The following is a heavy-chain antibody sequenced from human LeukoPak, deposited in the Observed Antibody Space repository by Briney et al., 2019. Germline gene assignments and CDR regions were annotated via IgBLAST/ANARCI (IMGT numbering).Heavy chain of an antibody. D-gene: IGHD5-24*01. J-gene: IGHJ4*02. Sequence: GASVKVSCKASGGTFSSYTISWVRQAPGQGLEWMGRIIPIFGIANYAQKFQGRVTITADKSTSTAYMELSSLRSEDTAVYYCARDQEMAQGGYWGQGTLVTVSS. V-gene: IGHV1-69*04. CDR2: IIPIFGIA. CDR1: GGTFSSYT. CDR3: ARDQEMAQGGY.